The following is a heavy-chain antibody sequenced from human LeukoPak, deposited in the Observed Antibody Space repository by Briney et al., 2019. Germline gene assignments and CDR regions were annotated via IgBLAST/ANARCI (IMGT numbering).Heavy chain of an antibody. J-gene: IGHJ4*02. CDR3: ARLWRDGYYLDY. V-gene: IGHV4-30-4*01. CDR2: IYYSGST. CDR1: GDSISSGDYY. D-gene: IGHD5-24*01. Sequence: SQTLSLTCTVSGDSISSGDYYWNWIRQPPGKGLEWIGYIYYSGSTNYNPSLRSRVTMSVDASKSQFSLKLNSVTVADTALYYCARLWRDGYYLDYWGQGTLVTVSS.